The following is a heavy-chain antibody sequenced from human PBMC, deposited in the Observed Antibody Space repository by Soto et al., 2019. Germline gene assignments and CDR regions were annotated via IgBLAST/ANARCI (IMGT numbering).Heavy chain of an antibody. CDR3: ARVRDIVVVVAATQNNWFDP. V-gene: IGHV1-18*01. D-gene: IGHD2-15*01. J-gene: IGHJ5*02. CDR1: GYTFTSYG. Sequence: ASVKVSCKASGYTFTSYGISWVRQAPGQGLEWMGWISAYNGNTNYAQKLQGRVTMTTDTSTSTAYMELRSLRSDDTAVYYCARVRDIVVVVAATQNNWFDPWGQGTLVTVSS. CDR2: ISAYNGNT.